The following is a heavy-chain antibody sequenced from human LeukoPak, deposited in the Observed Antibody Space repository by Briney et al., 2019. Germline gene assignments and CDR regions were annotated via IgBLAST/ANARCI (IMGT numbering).Heavy chain of an antibody. CDR1: GGSISSSSYY. D-gene: IGHD2-2*01. J-gene: IGHJ4*02. V-gene: IGHV4-39*01. CDR2: IYYSGST. Sequence: PSETLSLTCTVSGGSISSSSYYWGWIRQPPGKGLEWIGSIYYSGSTYYNPSLKSRVIISVDTSKNQFSLKLSSVTAADTAVYYCARLLYCSSTSCLYYFDYWGQGTLVTVSS. CDR3: ARLLYCSSTSCLYYFDY.